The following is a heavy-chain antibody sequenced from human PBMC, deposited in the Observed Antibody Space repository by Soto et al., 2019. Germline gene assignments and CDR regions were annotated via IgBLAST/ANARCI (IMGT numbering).Heavy chain of an antibody. CDR2: LKPDGSQK. J-gene: IGHJ6*02. Sequence: GGSLRLSCSASGFSFSIHWMSWVRQAQGKGLEWVANLKPDGSQKWYVDSVKGRFAISRDNSKNTLYLQMNSLRAEDTAVYYSARDWLLKDYYYYGMDVWGQGTTVTVSS. D-gene: IGHD5-12*01. CDR3: ARDWLLKDYYYYGMDV. V-gene: IGHV3-7*01. CDR1: GFSFSIHW.